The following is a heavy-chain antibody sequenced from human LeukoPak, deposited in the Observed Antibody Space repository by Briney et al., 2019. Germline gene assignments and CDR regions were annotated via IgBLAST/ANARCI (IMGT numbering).Heavy chain of an antibody. J-gene: IGHJ1*01. CDR1: SGSISSSSYY. CDR3: ARRRYYDSTGYLD. Sequence: SETLSLTCTISSGSISSSSYYWGWIRQPPGKGLEWIADIYYSGSTYYNPSLKSRVSISIDTSNNHFSLRLSSVTAADTALYYCARRRYYDSTGYLDWGQGTLVPVSS. D-gene: IGHD3-22*01. V-gene: IGHV4-39*02. CDR2: IYYSGST.